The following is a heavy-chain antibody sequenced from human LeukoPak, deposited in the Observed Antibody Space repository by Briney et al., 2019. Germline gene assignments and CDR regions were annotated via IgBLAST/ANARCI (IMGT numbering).Heavy chain of an antibody. V-gene: IGHV4-30-4*07. D-gene: IGHD1-7*01. J-gene: IGHJ4*02. Sequence: SETLSLTCAVSGGSISSGGYSWSWIRQPPGKGLEWIGYIYYTGSTFYNPSLKSRLSISVETSKNQFSLKLSSVTAADTAVYYCAREEVPPYKLELRRGYYFDYWGQGTLVTVSS. CDR2: IYYTGST. CDR1: GGSISSGGYS. CDR3: AREEVPPYKLELRRGYYFDY.